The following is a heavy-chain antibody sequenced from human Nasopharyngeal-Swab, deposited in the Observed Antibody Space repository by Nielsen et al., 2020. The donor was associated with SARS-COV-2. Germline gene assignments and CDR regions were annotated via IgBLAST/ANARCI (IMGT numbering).Heavy chain of an antibody. Sequence: GCQAPGKGLEWVANIKQDGSEKYYVDSVKGRFTISRDNAKNSLDLQMNSLRADDTAVYYCARPYGYYYYYMDVWGKGTSVTVSS. CDR2: IKQDGSEK. J-gene: IGHJ6*03. CDR3: ARPYGYYYYYMDV. D-gene: IGHD5-18*01. V-gene: IGHV3-7*03.